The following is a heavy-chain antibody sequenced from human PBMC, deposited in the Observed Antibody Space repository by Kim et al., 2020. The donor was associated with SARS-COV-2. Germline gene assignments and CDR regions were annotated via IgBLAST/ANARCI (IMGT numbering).Heavy chain of an antibody. D-gene: IGHD3-9*01. J-gene: IGHJ4*02. CDR1: GFTFSSYA. CDR2: ISGSGGST. CDR3: AKRAGPTRYYDILTGYYMGYFDY. V-gene: IGHV3-23*01. Sequence: GGSLRLSCAASGFTFSSYAMSWVRQAPGKGLEWVPAISGSGGSTYYADSVKGRFTISRDNSKNTLYLQMNSLRAEDTAVYFCAKRAGPTRYYDILTGYYMGYFDYWGQGTLVTVSS.